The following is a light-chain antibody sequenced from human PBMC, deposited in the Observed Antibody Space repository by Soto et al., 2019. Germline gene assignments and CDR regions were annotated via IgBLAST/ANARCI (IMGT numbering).Light chain of an antibody. CDR3: QQHINRLS. Sequence: EIVLTQSPATLSLSPGERATLSCRASQSVSNYLAWYQQKPGQAPRLLIYDASNRATGIPARFSGSGSGTDFTLTISPLELEDFAVYYCQQHINRLSFGGGTKVEIK. J-gene: IGKJ4*01. CDR2: DAS. CDR1: QSVSNY. V-gene: IGKV3-11*01.